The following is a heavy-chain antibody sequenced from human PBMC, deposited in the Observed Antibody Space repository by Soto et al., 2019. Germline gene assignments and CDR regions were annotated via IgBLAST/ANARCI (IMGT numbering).Heavy chain of an antibody. V-gene: IGHV1-3*01. D-gene: IGHD3-9*01. Sequence: GASVKVSCKASGYTFTSYAMHWVRQAPGQRLEWMGWINAGNGNTKYSQKFQGRVTITRDTSASTAYMELSSLRSEDTAVYCCARGALRYFDWAYWGQGTLVTVSS. CDR2: INAGNGNT. CDR3: ARGALRYFDWAY. CDR1: GYTFTSYA. J-gene: IGHJ4*02.